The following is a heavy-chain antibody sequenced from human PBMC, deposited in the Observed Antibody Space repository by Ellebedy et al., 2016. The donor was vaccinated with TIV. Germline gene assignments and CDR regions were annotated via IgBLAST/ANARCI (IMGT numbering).Heavy chain of an antibody. Sequence: MPSETLSLTCAVYGGSFSGYYWSWIRQPPGKGLEWIGEITHSGSTNYNPSLKSRATISVDTSKNQFSLNLRSVTAADTAVYYCARGLARDYWGQGTLVTVSS. CDR3: ARGLARDY. V-gene: IGHV4-34*01. J-gene: IGHJ4*02. CDR2: ITHSGST. CDR1: GGSFSGYY.